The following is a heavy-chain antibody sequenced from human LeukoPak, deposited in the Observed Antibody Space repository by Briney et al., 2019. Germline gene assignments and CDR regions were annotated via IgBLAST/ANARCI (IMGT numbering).Heavy chain of an antibody. CDR3: ARDFHSLNYCSGGSCYELGY. J-gene: IGHJ4*02. CDR2: ISAYNGNT. D-gene: IGHD2-15*01. V-gene: IGHV1-18*01. Sequence: ASVKVSCKASGYTFTSYGISRVRQAPGQGLEWMGWISAYNGNTNYAQKLQGRVTMTTDTSTSTAYMELRSLRSDDTAVYYCARDFHSLNYCSGGSCYELGYWGQGTLVTVSS. CDR1: GYTFTSYG.